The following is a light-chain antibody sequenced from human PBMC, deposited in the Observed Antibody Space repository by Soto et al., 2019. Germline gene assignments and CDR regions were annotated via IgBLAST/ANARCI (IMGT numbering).Light chain of an antibody. Sequence: DIQLTPSPSSVSASVGDRVTITCRASQGITNWLSWYPQKPGKAPKLLIYAASGLPSGVPSRFSGSGSGTDFTLTISSLQPEDFATYYCQQANSFPLTFGGGTKVEIK. CDR2: AAS. CDR3: QQANSFPLT. CDR1: QGITNW. V-gene: IGKV1-12*01. J-gene: IGKJ4*01.